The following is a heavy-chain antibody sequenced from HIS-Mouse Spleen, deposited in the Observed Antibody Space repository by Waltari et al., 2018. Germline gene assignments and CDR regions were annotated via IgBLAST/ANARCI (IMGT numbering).Heavy chain of an antibody. D-gene: IGHD2-15*01. CDR3: ARGSWNWFDP. J-gene: IGHJ5*02. CDR2: ISSSSSYI. Sequence: EVQLLESGGGLVKPGGPRRLSCAASGFTFSSYSMNWVRQVPGKGLEWVSSISSSSSYIYYADSVKGRFTISRDNAKNSLYLQMNSLRAEDTAVYYCARGSWNWFDPWGQGTLVTVSS. CDR1: GFTFSSYS. V-gene: IGHV3-21*01.